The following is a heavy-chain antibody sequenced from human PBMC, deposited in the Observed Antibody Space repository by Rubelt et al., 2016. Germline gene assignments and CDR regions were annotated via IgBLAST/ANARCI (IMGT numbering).Heavy chain of an antibody. CDR2: INHSGST. CDR3: ARGYCSGGSCYYYYGMDV. D-gene: IGHD2-15*01. J-gene: IGHJ6*02. Sequence: WGAGLLKPSETLSLTCAVYGGSFSGYYWSWIRQPPGKGLEWIGEINHSGSTNYNPSLKSRVTISVDTSKNQFSLKLSSVTAADTAVYYCARGYCSGGSCYYYYGMDVWGQGTTVTVSS. CDR1: GGSFSGYY. V-gene: IGHV4-34*01.